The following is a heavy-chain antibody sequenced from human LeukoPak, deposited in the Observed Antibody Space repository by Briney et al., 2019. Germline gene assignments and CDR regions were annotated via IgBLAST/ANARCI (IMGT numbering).Heavy chain of an antibody. V-gene: IGHV4-38-2*02. J-gene: IGHJ4*02. Sequence: SETLSLTCTVSGYSISSGYYWGWIRQPPGKGLEWTGSIDHSGSTNYNPSLKSRVTISVDKSKNQFSLKLSSVTAADTAVYYCARTVSSGYYYGINYWGQGTLVTVSS. CDR2: IDHSGST. D-gene: IGHD3-22*01. CDR1: GYSISSGYY. CDR3: ARTVSSGYYYGINY.